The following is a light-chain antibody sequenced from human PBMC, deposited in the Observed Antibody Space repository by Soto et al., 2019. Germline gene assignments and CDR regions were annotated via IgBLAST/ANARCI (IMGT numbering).Light chain of an antibody. CDR3: QQHDILPIT. CDR1: QTFSNSF. CDR2: GAS. V-gene: IGKV3-20*01. Sequence: EIVLTQSPGTLSLSPGERATLSCRASQTFSNSFLSWFQQIPGQAPRLLISGASRRATGIPDRFSGAGSGTDFTLTISRLEPEDFALYYCQQHDILPITFGQGTRLEIK. J-gene: IGKJ5*01.